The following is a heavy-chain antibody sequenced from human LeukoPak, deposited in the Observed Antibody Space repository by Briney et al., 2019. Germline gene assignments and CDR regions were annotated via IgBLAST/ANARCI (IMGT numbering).Heavy chain of an antibody. CDR3: ARARSGVVLLWDY. D-gene: IGHD3-3*01. Sequence: PGGSLRLSCAASGFTLSSYTMNWVRQAPGKGLEWVSSITSSSYIYYADSVKGRFTISRDNAKNSLYLQMDSLRAEDTAGYYCARARSGVVLLWDYWGQGTLVTVSS. CDR2: ITSSSYI. J-gene: IGHJ4*02. V-gene: IGHV3-21*01. CDR1: GFTLSSYT.